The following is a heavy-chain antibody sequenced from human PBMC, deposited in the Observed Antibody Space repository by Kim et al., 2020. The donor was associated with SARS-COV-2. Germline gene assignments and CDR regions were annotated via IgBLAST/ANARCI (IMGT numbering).Heavy chain of an antibody. V-gene: IGHV3-9*01. CDR1: GFTFDDYA. D-gene: IGHD1-26*01. CDR2: ISWNSGSI. Sequence: GGSLRLSCAASGFTFDDYAMHWVRQAPGKGLEWVSGISWNSGSIGYADSVKGRFTISRDNAKNSLYLQMNSLRAEDTALYYCAKDYAATVGAANIWGQGTLVTVSS. J-gene: IGHJ4*02. CDR3: AKDYAATVGAANI.